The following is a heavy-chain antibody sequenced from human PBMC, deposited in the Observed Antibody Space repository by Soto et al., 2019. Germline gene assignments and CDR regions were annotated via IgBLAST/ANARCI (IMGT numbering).Heavy chain of an antibody. CDR3: AKEGGYSSSSTNFDY. J-gene: IGHJ4*02. V-gene: IGHV3-30*18. CDR2: ISYDGSNK. Sequence: QVQLVESGGGVVQPGRSLRLCCAASGFTFSNYGMHWVRQAPGKGLEWVAVISYDGSNKNYADSVKGRFTISRDNSKNTLDLQMNSLRAEDTAVYYCAKEGGYSSSSTNFDYWGQGTLVTVSS. CDR1: GFTFSNYG. D-gene: IGHD6-6*01.